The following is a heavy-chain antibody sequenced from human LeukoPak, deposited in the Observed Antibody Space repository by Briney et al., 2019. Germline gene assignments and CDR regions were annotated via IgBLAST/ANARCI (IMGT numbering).Heavy chain of an antibody. V-gene: IGHV3-7*01. D-gene: IGHD2-15*01. CDR3: ARDFHGGSYDY. J-gene: IGHJ4*02. CDR2: IKQDGSEK. CDR1: GFTFSSYW. Sequence: GGSLRLSCAASGFTFSSYWMSWVRQAPGKELEWVANIKQDGSEKYYVDSVKGRFTISRDNAKNSLYLQMNSLRAEDTAVYYCARDFHGGSYDYWGQGTLVTVSS.